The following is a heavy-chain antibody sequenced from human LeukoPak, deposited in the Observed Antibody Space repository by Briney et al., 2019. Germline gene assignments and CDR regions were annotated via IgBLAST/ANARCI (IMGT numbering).Heavy chain of an antibody. Sequence: SETLSLTCTVSGGSISSYYWSWIRQPPGKGLEWIGYTYYSGATNYNPSLKSRVTISVDTSKNQFSLKLSSVTAADTAVYYCARGVYIAAAQYGYWGQGTLVTVSS. V-gene: IGHV4-59*01. J-gene: IGHJ4*02. CDR1: GGSISSYY. CDR2: TYYSGAT. D-gene: IGHD6-13*01. CDR3: ARGVYIAAAQYGY.